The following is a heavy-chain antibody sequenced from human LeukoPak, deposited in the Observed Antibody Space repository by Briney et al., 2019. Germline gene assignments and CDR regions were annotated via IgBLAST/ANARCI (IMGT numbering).Heavy chain of an antibody. CDR3: ARQYSSGWYCDY. J-gene: IGHJ4*02. Sequence: GGSLRLSCAAPGFTFSSYAMHWVRQAPGKGLEWVAVISYDGSNKYYADSVKGRFTISRDNSKNTLYLQMNSLRAEDTAVYYCARQYSSGWYCDYWGQGTLVTVSS. D-gene: IGHD6-19*01. CDR1: GFTFSSYA. V-gene: IGHV3-30*04. CDR2: ISYDGSNK.